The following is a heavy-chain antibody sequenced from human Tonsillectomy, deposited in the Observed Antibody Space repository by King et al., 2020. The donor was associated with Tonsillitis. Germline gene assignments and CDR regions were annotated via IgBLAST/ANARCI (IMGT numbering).Heavy chain of an antibody. CDR1: GFTFRSYS. CDR3: ARGLVADYGVPNNWFDS. V-gene: IGHV3-21*01. J-gene: IGHJ5*01. Sequence: VQLVESGGGLVKPGGSLRLSCAASGFTFRSYSMNWVRQAPGKGLEWVSYISGSSSFTYYADSVKGRFTISRDNTRNSLYLQVNSLRVEDTAVYYCARGLVADYGVPNNWFDSWGQGSLVTVSS. CDR2: ISGSSSFT. D-gene: IGHD4-17*01.